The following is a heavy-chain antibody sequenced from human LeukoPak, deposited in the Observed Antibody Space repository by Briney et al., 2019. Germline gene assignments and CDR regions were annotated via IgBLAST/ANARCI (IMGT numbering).Heavy chain of an antibody. CDR3: ASKVYCGGDCYSGVDY. J-gene: IGHJ4*02. V-gene: IGHV3-74*01. Sequence: GGSLRPSCAASGFNFSSYWMHWVRQAPGKRLVWVSRINSDGSSTSYADSVKGRFTISRDNAKNTLYLQMNSLRAEDTAVYYCASKVYCGGDCYSGVDYWGQGTLVTVSS. CDR1: GFNFSSYW. CDR2: INSDGSST. D-gene: IGHD2-21*01.